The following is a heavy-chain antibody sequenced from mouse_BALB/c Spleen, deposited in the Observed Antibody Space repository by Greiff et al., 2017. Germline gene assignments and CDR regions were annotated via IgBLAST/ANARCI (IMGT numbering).Heavy chain of an antibody. CDR2: IDPSDSET. CDR1: GYTFTSYW. V-gene: IGHV1-61*01. J-gene: IGHJ4*01. CDR3: ARGRGNYAMDY. Sequence: QQSCKASGYTFTSYWMNWVKQRPGRGLEWIGRIDPSDSETHYNQKFKDKATLTVDKSSSTAYIQLSSLTSEDSAVYYCARGRGNYAMDYWGQGTSVTVSS.